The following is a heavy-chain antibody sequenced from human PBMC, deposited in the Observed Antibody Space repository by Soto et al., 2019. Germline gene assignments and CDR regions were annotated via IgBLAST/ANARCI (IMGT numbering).Heavy chain of an antibody. CDR1: GGSISSGGYS. CDR2: IYHSGST. J-gene: IGHJ5*02. V-gene: IGHV4-30-2*01. D-gene: IGHD3-22*01. CDR3: ARAAVGNYFDSSGYRPTRCFCP. Sequence: QLQLQESGSGLVKPSQTLSLTCAVSGGSISSGGYSWSWIRQPPGKGLAWIGYIYHSGSTYYNPALKSRVTISVDRSKNQFSLSLRSVTAADTAVYYCARAAVGNYFDSSGYRPTRCFCPWGQGTLVTVSS.